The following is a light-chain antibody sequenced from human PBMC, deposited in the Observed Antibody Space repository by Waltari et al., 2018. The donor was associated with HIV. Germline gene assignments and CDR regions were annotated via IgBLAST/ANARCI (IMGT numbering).Light chain of an antibody. Sequence: QSALTQPASVSGSPGQSITISCTGTSSDVGGYNLVSWYKQHPGKAPKLMIYEFSKRPSGVSNRFSGSKSGNTASLTISGLQAEDEADYYCCAYAGSTTYVIFGGGTKLTVL. V-gene: IGLV2-23*02. CDR3: CAYAGSTTYVI. J-gene: IGLJ2*01. CDR2: EFS. CDR1: SSDVGGYNL.